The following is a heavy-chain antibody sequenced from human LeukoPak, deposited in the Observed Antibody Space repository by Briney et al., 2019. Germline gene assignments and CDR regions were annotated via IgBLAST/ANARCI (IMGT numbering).Heavy chain of an antibody. J-gene: IGHJ4*02. D-gene: IGHD3-16*02. Sequence: GGSLRLSCAASGFTFSSYWMSWVRQAPGKGLEWVANIKQDGSEKYYVDSVKGRFTISRDNAKNSLYLQMNSLRAEDTAVYYCARDRESLDYVWGSYRFFDYWGQGTLATVSS. CDR2: IKQDGSEK. CDR1: GFTFSSYW. CDR3: ARDRESLDYVWGSYRFFDY. V-gene: IGHV3-7*03.